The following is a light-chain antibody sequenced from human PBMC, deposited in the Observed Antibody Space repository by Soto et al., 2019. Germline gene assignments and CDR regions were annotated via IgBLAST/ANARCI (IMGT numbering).Light chain of an antibody. CDR1: QSVSSN. J-gene: IGKJ1*01. CDR3: QQYKNCPWT. Sequence: ILMTQSPATLSVSPGESVTLSCRASQSVSSNLAWHQQKPGQAPRLLIYGASTRATGIPARFSGSGSGPEFTLTISTLQSEDFAVYYCQQYKNCPWTFGQGTKVEIK. CDR2: GAS. V-gene: IGKV3-15*01.